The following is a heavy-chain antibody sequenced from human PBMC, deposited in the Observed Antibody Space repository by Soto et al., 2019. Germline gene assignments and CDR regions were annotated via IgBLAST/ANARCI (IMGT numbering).Heavy chain of an antibody. Sequence: DVQLLESGGGLVQPGGSLRLSCAVSGVTLSDYAMSWVRQAPGEGLEWVSSIRLAAGNTHYADSVRGRFTISRDNLKNILYLQMNYLRAEDTALYYCAKPTYCAGDCYSKDFDAWGQGTLVTVS. CDR1: GVTLSDYA. CDR3: AKPTYCAGDCYSKDFDA. V-gene: IGHV3-23*01. J-gene: IGHJ4*02. CDR2: IRLAAGNT. D-gene: IGHD2-21*02.